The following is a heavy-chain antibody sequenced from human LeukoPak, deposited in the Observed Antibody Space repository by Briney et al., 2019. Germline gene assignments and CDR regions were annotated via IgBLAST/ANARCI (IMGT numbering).Heavy chain of an antibody. CDR2: IYYSGST. CDR3: AREGYYYDSSGYQKRADAFDI. CDR1: GGSISSYY. V-gene: IGHV4-59*01. J-gene: IGHJ3*02. D-gene: IGHD3-22*01. Sequence: SETLSLTCTVSGGSISSYYWSWIRQPPGKGLEWIGYIYYSGSTNYNPSLKSRVIISVDTSKNQFSLKLSSVTAADTAVYYCAREGYYYDSSGYQKRADAFDIWGQGTMVTVSS.